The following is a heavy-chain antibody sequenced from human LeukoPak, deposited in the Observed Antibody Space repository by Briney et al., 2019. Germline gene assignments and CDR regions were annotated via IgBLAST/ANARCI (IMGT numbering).Heavy chain of an antibody. V-gene: IGHV4-61*02. CDR1: GGSISSGSYY. CDR3: ARGHSGSFVIDP. Sequence: SETLSLTCTVSGGSISSGSYYWSWIWQPAGKGLEWIGRIYTSGSTNYNPSLKSRVTISVDTSKNQFSLKLSSVTAADTAVYYCARGHSGSFVIDPWGQGTLVTVSS. D-gene: IGHD1-26*01. CDR2: IYTSGST. J-gene: IGHJ5*02.